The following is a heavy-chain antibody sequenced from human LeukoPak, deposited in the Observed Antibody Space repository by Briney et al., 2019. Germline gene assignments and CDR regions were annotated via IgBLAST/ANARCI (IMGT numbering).Heavy chain of an antibody. V-gene: IGHV4-59*01. D-gene: IGHD5/OR15-5a*01. J-gene: IGHJ4*02. CDR1: GSSISSYY. CDR2: VYYSGST. CDR3: ARAQPFYGYPTLDY. Sequence: PSETLSLTCTVSGSSISSYYWSWIRQPPGRGLEWLGYVYYSGSTNYNPSLKSRVTISVDTSKSQFSLNLSSVTAADTAVYYCARAQPFYGYPTLDYWGQGTLVTVSS.